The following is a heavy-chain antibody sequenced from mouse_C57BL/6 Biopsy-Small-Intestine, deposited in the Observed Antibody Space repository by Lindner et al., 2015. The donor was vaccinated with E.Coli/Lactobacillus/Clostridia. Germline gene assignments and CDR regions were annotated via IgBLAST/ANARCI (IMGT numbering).Heavy chain of an antibody. CDR3: ARHGITWFAY. V-gene: IGHV5-17*01. D-gene: IGHD2-1*01. J-gene: IGHJ3*01. CDR1: GFTFSDYG. Sequence: VQLQESGGGLVKPGGSLKLSCAASGFTFSDYGMHWVRQAPEKGLEWVAYISSGSSTIYYVDTVKGRFTISRDNAKNTLFLQMTSLRSEDTAMYYCARHGITWFAYWGQGTLVTVSA. CDR2: ISSGSSTI.